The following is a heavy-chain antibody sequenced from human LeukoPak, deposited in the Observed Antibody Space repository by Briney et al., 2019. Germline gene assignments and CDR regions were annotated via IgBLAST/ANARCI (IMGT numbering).Heavy chain of an antibody. CDR3: AKHDYESSRYYLNPAFDF. J-gene: IGHJ3*01. D-gene: IGHD3-22*01. V-gene: IGHV3-23*01. CDR2: INSGGST. CDR1: GYTFSSYA. Sequence: GGSLTLSCAASGYTFSSYAMSWVRQAPGKGLEWVSGINSGGSTYYADSVKGWFTISRDNSKNSLYLQMNSLRAEDTALYYCAKHDYESSRYYLNPAFDFWGQGTMVTVSS.